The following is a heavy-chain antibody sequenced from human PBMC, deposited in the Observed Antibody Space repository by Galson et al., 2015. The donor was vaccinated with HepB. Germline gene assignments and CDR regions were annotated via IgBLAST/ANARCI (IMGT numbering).Heavy chain of an antibody. J-gene: IGHJ4*02. CDR3: ARSGRKKNYDFWSGHTDY. D-gene: IGHD3-3*01. V-gene: IGHV5-51*01. CDR1: GYSFTSYW. CDR2: IYPGDSDT. Sequence: QSGAEVKKPGESLKISCKGSGYSFTSYWIGWVRQMSGKGLEWMGIIYPGDSDTRYSPSFQGQVTISADKSISTAYLQWSSLKASDTAMYYCARSGRKKNYDFWSGHTDYWGQGTLVTVSS.